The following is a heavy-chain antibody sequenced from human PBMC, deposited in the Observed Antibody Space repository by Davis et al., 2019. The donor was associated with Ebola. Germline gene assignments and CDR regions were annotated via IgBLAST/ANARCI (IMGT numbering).Heavy chain of an antibody. D-gene: IGHD2-2*01. CDR2: IKQDGSEK. J-gene: IGHJ6*02. CDR3: AREGRYCSSTSCYWGYYYYGMDV. Sequence: GGSLRLSCAASGFTFSSYWMSWVRQAPGKGLEWVANIKQDGSEKYYVDSVKGRFTISRDNAKNSLYLQMNSLRAEDTAVYYCAREGRYCSSTSCYWGYYYYGMDVWGQGTTVTVSS. V-gene: IGHV3-7*01. CDR1: GFTFSSYW.